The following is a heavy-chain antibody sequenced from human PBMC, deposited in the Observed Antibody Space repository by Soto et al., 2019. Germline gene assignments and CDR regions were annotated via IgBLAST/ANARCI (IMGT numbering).Heavy chain of an antibody. D-gene: IGHD4-4*01. J-gene: IGHJ6*02. CDR2: ISYSGST. V-gene: IGHV4-61*01. CDR1: GGSVSGGSYY. Sequence: SDTLSLTCTVSGGSVSGGSYYWSWIRQPPGKGLEWIGYISYSGSTNYNPSLKSRVTISVDTSTNQFSLKLSSVTASDTAVYYCAREAGSNYYYFYALDVWGQGTTVTVSS. CDR3: AREAGSNYYYFYALDV.